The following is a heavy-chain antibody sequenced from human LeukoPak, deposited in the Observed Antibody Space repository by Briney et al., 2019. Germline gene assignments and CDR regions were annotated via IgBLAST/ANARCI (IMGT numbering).Heavy chain of an antibody. CDR1: GYTYTSYG. Sequence: ASVKVSCKASGYTYTSYGISWVRQAPGQGLEWMGWISAYNGNTNYAQKLQGRVTMTTDTSTSTAYMELRSLRSDDTAVYYCARSASYYDSSGYYPYDAFYIWGQGTMVTVSS. V-gene: IGHV1-18*01. D-gene: IGHD3-22*01. J-gene: IGHJ3*02. CDR3: ARSASYYDSSGYYPYDAFYI. CDR2: ISAYNGNT.